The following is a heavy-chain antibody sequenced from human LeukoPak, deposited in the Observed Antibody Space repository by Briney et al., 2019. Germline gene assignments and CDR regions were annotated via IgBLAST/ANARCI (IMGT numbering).Heavy chain of an antibody. V-gene: IGHV1-2*04. CDR1: GYTFTSYG. J-gene: IGHJ4*02. Sequence: ASVKVSCKASGYTFTSYGISWVRQAPGQGLEWMGWINPNSGGTNYAQKFQGWVTMTRDTSISTAYTELSRLRSDDTAVYYCARDGYYDSSGGFDYWGQGTLVTVSS. CDR2: INPNSGGT. CDR3: ARDGYYDSSGGFDY. D-gene: IGHD3-22*01.